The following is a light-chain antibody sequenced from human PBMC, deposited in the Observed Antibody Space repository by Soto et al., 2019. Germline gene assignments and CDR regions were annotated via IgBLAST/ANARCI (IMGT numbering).Light chain of an antibody. CDR1: SSDICGYNF. CDR3: SSFRSGTTL. V-gene: IGLV2-14*01. Sequence: QSVLTQPASVSGSPGPSITISCTGTSSDICGYNFVSWYHQHPGKAPKLMTDEVSNRPSGVSDRFSGSKSGNTASLTISGLQAEDEADYYCSSFRSGTTLFGTGTKVTVL. J-gene: IGLJ1*01. CDR2: EVS.